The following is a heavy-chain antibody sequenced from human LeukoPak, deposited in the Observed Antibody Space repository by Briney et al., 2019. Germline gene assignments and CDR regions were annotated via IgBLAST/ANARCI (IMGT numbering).Heavy chain of an antibody. J-gene: IGHJ3*02. CDR3: ARLGNATIYEEHDAFDI. V-gene: IGHV4-39*01. D-gene: IGHD5-24*01. CDR2: IYYSGST. CDR1: GGSISSSSYY. Sequence: SETLSLTCTVSGGSISSSSYYWGWIRQPPGKGLEWIGSIYYSGSTYYNPSLKSRVTISVDTSKNQFSLKLSSVTAADTAVYYLARLGNATIYEEHDAFDIWGQGTMVTVSS.